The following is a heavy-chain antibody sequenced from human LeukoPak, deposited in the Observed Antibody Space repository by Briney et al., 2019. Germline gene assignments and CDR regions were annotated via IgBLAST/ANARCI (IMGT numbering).Heavy chain of an antibody. CDR3: ARDNRVLISSSTNFDY. J-gene: IGHJ4*02. CDR1: GFTFSSYS. V-gene: IGHV3-21*01. CDR2: ISSSSSYI. Sequence: GGSLRLSCTASGFTFSSYSMNWVRQAPGKGLEWVSSISSSSSYIYYADSVKGRFTISRDNAKNSLYLQMNSLRAEDTAVYYCARDNRVLISSSTNFDYWGQGTLVTVSS. D-gene: IGHD6-6*01.